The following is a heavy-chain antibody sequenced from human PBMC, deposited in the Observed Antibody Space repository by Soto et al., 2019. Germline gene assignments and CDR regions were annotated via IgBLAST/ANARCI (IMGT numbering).Heavy chain of an antibody. CDR2: IIPRYGAA. J-gene: IGHJ6*02. CDR3: ATRSGRYFHATDV. V-gene: IGHV1-69*06. D-gene: IGHD6-19*01. Sequence: GASVKVSCKASGGTLSSYALNWVRQAPGQGLEWLGGIIPRYGAANYAQKFQGRVAITADMSTSTAYMDLSGLTSEDTAVYYCATRSGRYFHATDVWGQGTTVTVSS. CDR1: GGTLSSYA.